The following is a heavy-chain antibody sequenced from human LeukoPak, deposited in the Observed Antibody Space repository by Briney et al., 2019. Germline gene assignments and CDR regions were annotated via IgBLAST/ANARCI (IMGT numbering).Heavy chain of an antibody. J-gene: IGHJ4*02. CDR3: ARDSYDFWSGYYKFDY. Sequence: ASVKVSCKASGYTFTGYYMHWVRQAPGQGLEWMGWINPNSGGTNYAQKFQGRVTMTRDTSISTAYIELSRLRSDDTAVYYCARDSYDFWSGYYKFDYWGQGTLVTVSS. D-gene: IGHD3-3*01. CDR1: GYTFTGYY. CDR2: INPNSGGT. V-gene: IGHV1-2*02.